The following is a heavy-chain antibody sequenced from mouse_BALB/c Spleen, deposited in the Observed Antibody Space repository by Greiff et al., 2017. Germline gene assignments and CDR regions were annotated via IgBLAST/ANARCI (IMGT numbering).Heavy chain of an antibody. CDR3: ARSYGSYFDY. CDR1: GFTFSSYT. Sequence: EVNVVESGGGLVQPGGSLKLSCAASGFTFSSYTMSWVRQTPEKRLEWVAYISNGGGSTYYPDTVKGRFTISRDNAKNTLYLQMSSLKSEDTALYYCARSYGSYFDYWGQGTTLTVSS. D-gene: IGHD2-2*01. V-gene: IGHV5-12-2*01. J-gene: IGHJ2*01. CDR2: ISNGGGST.